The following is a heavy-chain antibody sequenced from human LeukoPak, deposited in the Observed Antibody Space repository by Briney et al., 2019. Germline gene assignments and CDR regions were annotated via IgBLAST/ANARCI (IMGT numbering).Heavy chain of an antibody. CDR2: INHSGST. Sequence: SETLSLTCAVYGGSFSGYYWSWIRQPPGKGLEWIGEINHSGSTNYNPSLKSRVTISVDKSKNQFSPKLSSVTAADTAVYYCARWGSTYYYDSSGYPFDYWGQGTLVTVSS. V-gene: IGHV4-34*01. CDR1: GGSFSGYY. CDR3: ARWGSTYYYDSSGYPFDY. J-gene: IGHJ4*02. D-gene: IGHD3-22*01.